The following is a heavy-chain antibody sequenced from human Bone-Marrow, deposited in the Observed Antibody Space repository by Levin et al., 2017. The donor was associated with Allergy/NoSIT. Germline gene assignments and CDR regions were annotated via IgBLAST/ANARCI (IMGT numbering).Heavy chain of an antibody. D-gene: IGHD7-27*01. CDR2: ISSSSQTI. J-gene: IGHJ4*02. Sequence: GESLKISCVASGFTFRSYGMHWVRKAPGKGLEWLAYISSSSQTIYYADSVRGRFSISRDNTKNSTYLHMDSLRADDTAVYYCARGQELWNPFDHWGQGALVTVSS. CDR3: ARGQELWNPFDH. CDR1: GFTFRSYG. V-gene: IGHV3-48*04.